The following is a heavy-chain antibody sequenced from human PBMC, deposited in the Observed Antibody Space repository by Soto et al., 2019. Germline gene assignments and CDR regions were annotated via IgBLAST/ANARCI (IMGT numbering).Heavy chain of an antibody. D-gene: IGHD3-22*01. CDR2: IYHSGST. CDR1: GGSISSGGYS. Sequence: QLQLQESGSGLVKPSQTLSLTCAVSGGSISSGGYSWSWIRQPPGKGLEWIGYIYHSGSTYYNPSLKARVTISVDRSKNQFSLKRRSGTAAGTAVYYCARGGVDYYNSSGYYFSPYYFDYWGQGTLVTVSS. CDR3: ARGGVDYYNSSGYYFSPYYFDY. J-gene: IGHJ4*02. V-gene: IGHV4-30-2*01.